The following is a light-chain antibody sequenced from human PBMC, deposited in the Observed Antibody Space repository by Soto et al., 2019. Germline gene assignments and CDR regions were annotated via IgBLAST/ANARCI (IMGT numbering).Light chain of an antibody. J-gene: IGKJ1*01. Sequence: EVVLTQSPGTLSLPPGDGATLSCRASQTVNTNYLIWYQHRPGQAPSLLIYGAFSRAPGIPDRFRGSGSGTDFTLTISRLEPEDFAVYYCQLYGDSRWTFGQGTK. CDR3: QLYGDSRWT. CDR1: QTVNTNY. V-gene: IGKV3-20*01. CDR2: GAF.